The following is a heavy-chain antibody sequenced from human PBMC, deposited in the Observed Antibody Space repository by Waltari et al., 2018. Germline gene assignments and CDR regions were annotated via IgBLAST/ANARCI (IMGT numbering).Heavy chain of an antibody. D-gene: IGHD3-16*02. CDR2: IYYSRST. CDR1: GGSISSSSYY. CDR3: ARLLIAFGGVIVALESFDI. Sequence: QLQLQESGPGLVKPSETLSLTCTVSGGSISSSSYYWGWIRQPPGKGLEWIGSIYYSRSTSYNPSLKSRITISVDTSKNQFSLKLSSVTAADTAVYYCARLLIAFGGVIVALESFDIWGQGTMVTVSS. V-gene: IGHV4-39*01. J-gene: IGHJ3*02.